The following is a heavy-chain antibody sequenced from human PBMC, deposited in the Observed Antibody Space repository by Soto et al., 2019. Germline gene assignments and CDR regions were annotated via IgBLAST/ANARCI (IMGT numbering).Heavy chain of an antibody. J-gene: IGHJ4*02. CDR2: IGTAGDT. D-gene: IGHD1-26*01. Sequence: VGSLRLSCAASGFTFSSYDMHWVRQATGKGLEWVSAIGTAGDTYYPGSVKGRFTISRENAKNSLYLQMNSLRAEDTAVYYCARTNRGSYASLDYWGQGTLVTVSS. V-gene: IGHV3-13*01. CDR1: GFTFSSYD. CDR3: ARTNRGSYASLDY.